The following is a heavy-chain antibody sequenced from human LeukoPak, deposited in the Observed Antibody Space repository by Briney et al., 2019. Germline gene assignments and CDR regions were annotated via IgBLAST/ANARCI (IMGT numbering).Heavy chain of an antibody. CDR3: ARDLANRLDY. V-gene: IGHV4-38-2*02. J-gene: IGHJ4*02. CDR1: GYSISSGYY. D-gene: IGHD5-12*01. Sequence: TSETLSLTCTVSGYSISSGYYWGWIRQPPGKGLEWIGSIYHSGSIYYNPSLKSRVTISVDTSKNQLSLKLSSVTAADTAVYFCARDLANRLDYWGQGTLVTVSS. CDR2: IYHSGSI.